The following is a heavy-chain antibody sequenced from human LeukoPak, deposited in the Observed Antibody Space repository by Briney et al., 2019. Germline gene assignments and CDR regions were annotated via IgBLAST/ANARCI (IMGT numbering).Heavy chain of an antibody. D-gene: IGHD4-11*01. CDR1: GFIVSSYY. CDR2: IYSGGST. V-gene: IGHV3-66*01. Sequence: GGSLRLSCVASGFIVSSYYMTWVRQAPGKGLEWVSVIYSGGSTYYADSVKGRVAISRDNSKNTVFLQMSSVRAEDTAVYYCARSYSNHLFGMDVWGQGTPVTVTS. J-gene: IGHJ6*02. CDR3: ARSYSNHLFGMDV.